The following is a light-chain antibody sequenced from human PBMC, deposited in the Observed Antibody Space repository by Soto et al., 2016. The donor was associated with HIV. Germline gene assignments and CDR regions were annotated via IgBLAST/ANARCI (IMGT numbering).Light chain of an antibody. Sequence: DIQMTQSPSTLSASVGDRVTITCRASQSIGGFLAWYQQQPGKAPRLLIYKASNLESGVPSRFSGSKSGTEFTLTITSLQPDDFATYYCQQFNSFPWSFGQGTKVDIK. CDR2: KAS. V-gene: IGKV1-5*03. J-gene: IGKJ1*01. CDR1: QSIGGF. CDR3: QQFNSFPWS.